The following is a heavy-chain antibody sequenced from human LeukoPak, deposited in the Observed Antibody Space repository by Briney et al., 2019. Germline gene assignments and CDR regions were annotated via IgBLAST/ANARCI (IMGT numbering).Heavy chain of an antibody. CDR1: GFTFSSYA. J-gene: IGHJ4*02. V-gene: IGHV3-23*01. Sequence: GGSLRLSCAASGFTFSSYAMSWVRQAPGKGLEWVSAISGSGGSTYYADSVKGRFTISRDNSKNTLYLQMNSLRAEDTAVYYCAKDRDVLMVYATFDYWGQGTLVTVSS. CDR3: AKDRDVLMVYATFDY. D-gene: IGHD2-8*01. CDR2: ISGSGGST.